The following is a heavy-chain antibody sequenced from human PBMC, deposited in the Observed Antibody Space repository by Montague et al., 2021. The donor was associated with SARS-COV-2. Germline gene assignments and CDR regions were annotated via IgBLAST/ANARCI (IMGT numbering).Heavy chain of an antibody. D-gene: IGHD3-10*01. J-gene: IGHJ6*03. CDR2: IHHGGST. Sequence: SETLSPTRAVHGGSFSTYSWDWIRQPPGKGLEWIGEIHHGGSTNYNPSLKSRVTTSADTSKNQFSLKLTSVAAADTAVYYCARLGDGVVPSPILGVGPYYSYNYMDVWGKGTTVTVSS. CDR1: GGSFSTYS. CDR3: ARLGDGVVPSPILGVGPYYSYNYMDV. V-gene: IGHV4-34*01.